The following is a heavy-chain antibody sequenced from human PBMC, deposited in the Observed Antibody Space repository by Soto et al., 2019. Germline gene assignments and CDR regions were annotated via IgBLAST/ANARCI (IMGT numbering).Heavy chain of an antibody. Sequence: PSETLSLTCAVYGGSFSGYYWSWIRQPPGKGLEWIGEINHSGSTNYNPSLKSRVTISVDTSKNQFSLKLSSVTAADTAVYYCAGPGGYDFWSGYYLYYYGMDVWGQGTTGTVSS. CDR2: INHSGST. CDR3: AGPGGYDFWSGYYLYYYGMDV. V-gene: IGHV4-34*01. CDR1: GGSFSGYY. J-gene: IGHJ6*02. D-gene: IGHD3-3*01.